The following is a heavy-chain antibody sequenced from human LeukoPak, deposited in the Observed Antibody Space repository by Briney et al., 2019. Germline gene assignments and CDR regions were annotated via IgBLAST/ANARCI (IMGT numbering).Heavy chain of an antibody. D-gene: IGHD2-2*01. CDR2: IYSGGST. J-gene: IGHJ6*02. Sequence: PGGSLRLSCAASGFTVSSNYMSWVRQAPGKGLEWVSVIYSGGSTYYADSVKGRFTISRDNSKNTLYLQMNSLRAEDTAVYYCARSGRVPAAMVTYYYYYGMDVWGQGTTVTVSS. V-gene: IGHV3-53*01. CDR1: GFTVSSNY. CDR3: ARSGRVPAAMVTYYYYYGMDV.